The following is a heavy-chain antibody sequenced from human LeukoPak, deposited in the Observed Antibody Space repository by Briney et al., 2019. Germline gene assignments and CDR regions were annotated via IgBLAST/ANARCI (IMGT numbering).Heavy chain of an antibody. V-gene: IGHV4-34*01. CDR1: GGSFSGYY. D-gene: IGHD5-18*01. Sequence: SETLSLTCAVYGGSFSGYYWSWIRQPPGKGLDWIGEINHSGSTNYNPSLKGRVTISVDTSKNQFSLKLSSVTAADTAVYYCARARRGYNYRGNWFDPWGQGTLVTVSS. J-gene: IGHJ5*02. CDR3: ARARRGYNYRGNWFDP. CDR2: INHSGST.